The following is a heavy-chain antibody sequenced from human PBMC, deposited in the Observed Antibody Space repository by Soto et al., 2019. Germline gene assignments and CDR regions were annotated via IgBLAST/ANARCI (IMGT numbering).Heavy chain of an antibody. V-gene: IGHV3-7*01. D-gene: IGHD1-7*01. CDR3: ARPITGTTGPAFDI. CDR1: GFTFSSYW. CDR2: IKQDGSEK. Sequence: GGSLRLSCAASGFTFSSYWMSWVRQAPGKGLEWVANIKQDGSEKYYVDSVKGRFTISRDNAKNSLYLQMNSLRAEDTAVYYCARPITGTTGPAFDIWGQGTMVTVSS. J-gene: IGHJ3*02.